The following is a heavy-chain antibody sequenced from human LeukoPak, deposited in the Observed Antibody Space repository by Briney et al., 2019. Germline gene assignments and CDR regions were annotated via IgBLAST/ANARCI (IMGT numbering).Heavy chain of an antibody. CDR2: MNPNSGNT. CDR1: GYTFTSYD. V-gene: IGHV1-8*01. J-gene: IGHJ6*03. Sequence: ASVKVSCKASGYTFTSYDINWERQATGQGLEWMGWMNPNSGNTGYAQKFQGRVTMTKNTSITTAYMELSSLRSEDTAVYYCARALSWTTNSYYYMDVWGKGTTVTVSS. CDR3: ARALSWTTNSYYYMDV. D-gene: IGHD3/OR15-3a*01.